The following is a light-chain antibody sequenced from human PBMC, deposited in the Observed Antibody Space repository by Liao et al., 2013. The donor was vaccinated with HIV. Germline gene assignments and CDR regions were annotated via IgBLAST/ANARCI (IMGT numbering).Light chain of an antibody. J-gene: IGLJ2*01. CDR1: KLGDKY. CDR3: LAWDSSTVV. Sequence: SYEVTQPPSVSVSPGQTATITCSGDKLGDKYVCWYQQRPGQSPVMVIYQDIKRPSGIPERFSGSNSGNTATLTISGTQPMDEADYYCLAWDSSTVVFGGGTKLTV. CDR2: QDI. V-gene: IGLV3-1*01.